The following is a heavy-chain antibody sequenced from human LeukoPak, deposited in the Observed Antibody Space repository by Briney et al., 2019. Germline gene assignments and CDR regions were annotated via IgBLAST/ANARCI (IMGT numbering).Heavy chain of an antibody. D-gene: IGHD1-26*01. CDR3: ARFFGGATDFDY. Sequence: PGGSLRLSCAASGFTVSSNYMSWVRQAPGKGLEWVSVIYSGGSTYYADSVKGRFTISRDNAKNSLYLQMNSLRAEDTAVCYCARFFGGATDFDYWGQGTLVTVSS. V-gene: IGHV3-53*01. J-gene: IGHJ4*02. CDR1: GFTVSSNY. CDR2: IYSGGST.